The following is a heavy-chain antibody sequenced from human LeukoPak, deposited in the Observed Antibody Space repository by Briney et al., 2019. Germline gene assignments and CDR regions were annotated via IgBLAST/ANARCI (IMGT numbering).Heavy chain of an antibody. Sequence: ASVKVSCKASGYTFSDYYIHWVRQAPGQGLEWMGWINPNTGGTNFVQKFRGRVTVTWDTSINTAYMDVSRPRSDDKALYYCARGRNYDASGLLDYWGQGTLVTVSS. CDR1: GYTFSDYY. CDR2: INPNTGGT. J-gene: IGHJ4*02. V-gene: IGHV1-2*02. D-gene: IGHD3-22*01. CDR3: ARGRNYDASGLLDY.